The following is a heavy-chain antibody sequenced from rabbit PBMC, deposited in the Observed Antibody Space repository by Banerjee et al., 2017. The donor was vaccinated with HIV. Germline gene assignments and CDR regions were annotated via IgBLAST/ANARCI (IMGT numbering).Heavy chain of an antibody. CDR2: IDGIGSGST. Sequence: QSLEESGGDLVKPGASLTLTCTASGFSFSSGYDMCWVRQAPGKGLEWIGCIDGIGSGSTYYATWAKGRFTISKTSSTTVTLQMTSLTAADTATYFCARDSDGGYNLWGQGTLVTVS. CDR3: ARDSDGGYNL. V-gene: IGHV1S40*01. CDR1: GFSFSSGYD. J-gene: IGHJ4*01. D-gene: IGHD2-1*01.